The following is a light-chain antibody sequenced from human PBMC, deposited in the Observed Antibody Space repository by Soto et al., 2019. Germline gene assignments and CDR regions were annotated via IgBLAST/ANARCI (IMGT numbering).Light chain of an antibody. V-gene: IGKV1-5*03. CDR3: QHYNSYSEA. Sequence: DVQRTQSPSTLSGSVGDRVTITCGASQTISSWLAWYQQKPGKAPKLLIYKASTLKSGVPSRFSGSGSGTEFTLTISSLQPDDFATYYCQHYNSYSEAFGQGTKVDI. CDR2: KAS. CDR1: QTISSW. J-gene: IGKJ1*01.